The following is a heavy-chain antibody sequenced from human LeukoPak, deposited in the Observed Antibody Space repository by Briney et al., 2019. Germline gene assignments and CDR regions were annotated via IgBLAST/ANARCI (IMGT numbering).Heavy chain of an antibody. J-gene: IGHJ4*02. CDR1: GFTFSDYY. CDR2: ISSSSSYT. V-gene: IGHV3-11*06. Sequence: PGGSLRLPCAASGFTFSDYYMSWIRQAPGKGLEWVSYISSSSSYTNYADSVKGRFTISRDNAKNSLYLQMNSLRAEDTAVYYCARESPEWRYFDYWGQGTLVTVSS. D-gene: IGHD2-8*01. CDR3: ARESPEWRYFDY.